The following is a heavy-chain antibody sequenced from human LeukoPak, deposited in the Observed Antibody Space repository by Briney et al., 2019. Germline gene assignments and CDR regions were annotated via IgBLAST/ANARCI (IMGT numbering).Heavy chain of an antibody. CDR2: IYYSGST. CDR1: GGSITTSSYY. Sequence: KTSETLSLTCTVSGGSITTSSYYWGWIRQPPGKGLEWIGSIYYSGSTYYNPSLKSRVTISVDTSKNQFSLKLSSVTAADTAVYYCARGPYGDYVGPFDPWGQGTLVTVSS. V-gene: IGHV4-39*07. J-gene: IGHJ5*02. D-gene: IGHD4-17*01. CDR3: ARGPYGDYVGPFDP.